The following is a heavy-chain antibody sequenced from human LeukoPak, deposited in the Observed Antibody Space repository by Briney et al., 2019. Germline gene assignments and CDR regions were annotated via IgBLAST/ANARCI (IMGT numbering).Heavy chain of an antibody. D-gene: IGHD3-22*01. CDR3: ASVPSDYSDSSGYPEDY. Sequence: ASVKVSCKASGYSFTGYYMHWVRQAPGQGLEWMGWINPNSGGTNYAQKFQGRVTMTRDTSISTAYMELSRLRSDDTAVYYCASVPSDYSDSSGYPEDYWGQGTLVTVYS. CDR2: INPNSGGT. CDR1: GYSFTGYY. J-gene: IGHJ4*02. V-gene: IGHV1-2*02.